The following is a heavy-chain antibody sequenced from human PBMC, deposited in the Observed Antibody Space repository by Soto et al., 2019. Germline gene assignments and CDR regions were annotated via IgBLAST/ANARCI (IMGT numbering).Heavy chain of an antibody. J-gene: IGHJ4*02. CDR2: FDPEDGET. D-gene: IGHD4-17*01. CDR1: GYTLTELS. CDR3: ATVVYGDYRGYYFDY. V-gene: IGHV1-24*01. Sequence: GASVKVSFKVSGYTLTELSMHWVRQAPGKGLEWMGGFDPEDGETIYAQKFQGRVTMTEDTSTDTAYMELSSLRSEDTAVYYCATVVYGDYRGYYFDYWGQGTLVTVSS.